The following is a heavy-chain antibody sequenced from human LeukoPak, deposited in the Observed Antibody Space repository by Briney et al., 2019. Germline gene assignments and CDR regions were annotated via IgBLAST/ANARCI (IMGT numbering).Heavy chain of an antibody. CDR2: IYYSGSS. CDR1: GGSINNGGYY. CDR3: ARSLHYTNYYDSSGYPDYYYYGMDV. V-gene: IGHV4-30-4*01. D-gene: IGHD3-22*01. Sequence: SETLSLTCTVSGGSINNGGYYWSWIRQHPGKGLEWIGYIYYSGSSYYNPSLKSRVTISVDTSKNQFSLKLSSVTAADTAVYYCARSLHYTNYYDSSGYPDYYYYGMDVWGQGTTVTVSS. J-gene: IGHJ6*02.